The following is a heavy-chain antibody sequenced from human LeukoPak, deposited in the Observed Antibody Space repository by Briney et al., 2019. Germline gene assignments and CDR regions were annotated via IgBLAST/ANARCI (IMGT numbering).Heavy chain of an antibody. CDR1: GFTFSNYA. Sequence: PGGSLRLSCAASGFTFSNYAMHWVRQAPGKGLEHVSVISSNGGNTYYANSVKDRFTISRDNSKNTLYLQMGSLRAEDMAVYYFSRGGDYMVLDYWGQGTLVTVSS. D-gene: IGHD4-17*01. J-gene: IGHJ4*02. CDR3: SRGGDYMVLDY. V-gene: IGHV3-64*01. CDR2: ISSNGGNT.